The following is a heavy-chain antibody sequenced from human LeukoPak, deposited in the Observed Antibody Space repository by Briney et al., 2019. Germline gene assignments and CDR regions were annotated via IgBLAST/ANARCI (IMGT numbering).Heavy chain of an antibody. CDR2: ITPIFGTA. D-gene: IGHD4-17*01. Sequence: VASVKVSCKASGGTFSSYAISWVRQAPGQGLEWMGGITPIFGTANYAQKFQGRVTMTRDTSTSTVYMELSSLRSEDTAVYYCARGTVTTEDYWGQGTLVTVSS. CDR1: GGTFSSYA. J-gene: IGHJ4*02. V-gene: IGHV1-69*05. CDR3: ARGTVTTEDY.